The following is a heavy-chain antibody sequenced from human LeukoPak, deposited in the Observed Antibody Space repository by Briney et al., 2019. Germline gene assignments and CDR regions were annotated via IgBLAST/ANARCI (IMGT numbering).Heavy chain of an antibody. CDR2: IHHTETS. D-gene: IGHD3-22*01. CDR1: GVSISSQY. J-gene: IGHJ4*02. Sequence: SETLSLTCTVSGVSISSQYWSWIRKTPGKGLEWVAYIHHTETSKYNPSLKSRVTISVDTSKNQFSLKLRSVTAADTAVYYCGRVTGYMIEDYFDYWGQGTLVPVSS. V-gene: IGHV4-59*11. CDR3: GRVTGYMIEDYFDY.